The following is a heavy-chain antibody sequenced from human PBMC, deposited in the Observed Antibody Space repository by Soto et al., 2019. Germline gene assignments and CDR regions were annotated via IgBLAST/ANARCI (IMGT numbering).Heavy chain of an antibody. J-gene: IGHJ5*02. V-gene: IGHV4-39*01. Sequence: PSETLSPTCTVSGGSISSSDYYWGWIRQPPGKGXEWXXXXSXSXTXXXXXXLKSRVTVSVDTSKNHFSLKLNSVTAEDTAVFYCARLQFTDWFDPWGQGTLVTVS. CDR1: GGSISSSDYY. CDR2: XSXSXTX. CDR3: ARLQFTDWFDP.